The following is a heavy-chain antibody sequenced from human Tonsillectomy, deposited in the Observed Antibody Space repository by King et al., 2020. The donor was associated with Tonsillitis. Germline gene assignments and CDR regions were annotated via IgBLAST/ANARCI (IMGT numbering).Heavy chain of an antibody. CDR3: AKLGSFDY. Sequence: VQLVESGGGLVQPGGSLRLSCAASGFTFSSYAMSWVRQAPGKGLEWVSAISGCGGGKYSADSGKGRLTISRDNSKNTLYLQMNSLRAEDTAVYYCAKLGSFDYWGQGTLVTVSS. J-gene: IGHJ4*02. CDR1: GFTFSSYA. V-gene: IGHV3-23*04. CDR2: ISGCGGGK. D-gene: IGHD3-10*01.